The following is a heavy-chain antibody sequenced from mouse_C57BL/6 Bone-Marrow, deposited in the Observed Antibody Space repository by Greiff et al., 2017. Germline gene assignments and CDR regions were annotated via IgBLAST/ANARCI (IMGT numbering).Heavy chain of an antibody. CDR1: GFNIKDDY. CDR2: IDPENGDT. Sequence: VQLQQSGAELVRPGASVKLSCTASGFNIKDDYMHWVKQRPEQGLEWIGWIDPENGDTEYASKFQGKATITADTSSNTAYLQLSSLTSEDTAVYYCTLGAYYGSSPFDYWGQGTTLTVSS. V-gene: IGHV14-4*01. J-gene: IGHJ2*01. CDR3: TLGAYYGSSPFDY. D-gene: IGHD1-1*01.